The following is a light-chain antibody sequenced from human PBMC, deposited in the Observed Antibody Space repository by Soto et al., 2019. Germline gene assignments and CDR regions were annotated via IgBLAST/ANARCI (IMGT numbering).Light chain of an antibody. CDR3: MQGTHWPVT. V-gene: IGKV2-30*01. Sequence: DVVMTQSPLSLPVTLGQPASISCRSSRSLVYSDGNSYLNWFHQRPGQSPRRLIYQASNRDSGVPDRFSGSGSGTDFTLTISRVEAEDVGVYYCMQGTHWPVTLGQGTKVDIK. CDR2: QAS. J-gene: IGKJ1*01. CDR1: RSLVYSDGNSY.